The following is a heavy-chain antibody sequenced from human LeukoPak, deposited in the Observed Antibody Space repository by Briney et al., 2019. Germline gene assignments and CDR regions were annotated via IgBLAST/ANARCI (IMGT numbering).Heavy chain of an antibody. D-gene: IGHD2-2*01. V-gene: IGHV4-61*08. J-gene: IGHJ4*02. CDR2: IYYSGST. Sequence: SETLSLTCTVSGGSISSGGYYWSWIRQPPGKGLEWIGYIYYSGSTNYNPSLKSRVTISVDTSKNQFSLKLSSVTAADTAVYYCARDSCSSTSCYAYFDYWGQGTLVTVSS. CDR1: GGSISSGGYY. CDR3: ARDSCSSTSCYAYFDY.